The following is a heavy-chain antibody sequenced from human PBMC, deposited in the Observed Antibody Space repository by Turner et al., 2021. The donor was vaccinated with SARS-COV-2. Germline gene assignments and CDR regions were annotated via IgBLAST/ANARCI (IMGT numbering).Heavy chain of an antibody. CDR3: TRSRSLYLDL. J-gene: IGHJ5*02. D-gene: IGHD6-13*01. Sequence: QLVQSGAEVKKPGASVKVPCKPSGYAFTSFVLAWVRLVPGQGLEWMGWIIPDSGATTYGDKFQGRVSWTRDESIRKVIMELTNLRSDDTAVYYCTRSRSLYLDLWGPGTLVSVSS. V-gene: IGHV1-2*02. CDR2: IIPDSGAT. CDR1: GYAFTSFV.